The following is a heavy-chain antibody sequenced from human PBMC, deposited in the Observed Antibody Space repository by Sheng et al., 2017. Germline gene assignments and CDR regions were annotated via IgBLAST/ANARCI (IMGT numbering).Heavy chain of an antibody. J-gene: IGHJ4*02. CDR1: GGSFSGYY. V-gene: IGHV4-34*01. CDR2: INHSGST. D-gene: IGHD3-3*01. CDR3: ARVASDLEWLLYRYYFDY. Sequence: QVQLQQWGAGLLKSSETLSLTCAVYGGSFSGYYWSWIRQPPGKGLEWIGEINHSGSTNYNPSLKSRVTISVDTSKNQFSLKLSSVTAADTAVYYCARVASDLEWLLYRYYFDYWGQGTLVTVSS.